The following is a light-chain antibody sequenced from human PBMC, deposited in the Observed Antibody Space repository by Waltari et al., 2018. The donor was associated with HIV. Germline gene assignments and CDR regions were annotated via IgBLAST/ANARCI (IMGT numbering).Light chain of an antibody. CDR1: QRVSSY. CDR2: DAS. CDR3: QQRSNWPPWT. Sequence: EIVLTQSPATLSLSLGERATLSCRASQRVSSYLAWYQQKPGQAPSLLIYDASNRATGIPARFSGSGSGTDFTLTISSLEPEDFAVYYCQQRSNWPPWTFGQGTKVEIK. J-gene: IGKJ1*01. V-gene: IGKV3-11*01.